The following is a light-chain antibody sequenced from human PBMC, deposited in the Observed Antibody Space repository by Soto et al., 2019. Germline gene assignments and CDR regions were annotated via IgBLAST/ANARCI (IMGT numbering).Light chain of an antibody. CDR3: QQYDIWPPYT. CDR1: QNIRSS. Sequence: ELVVLQAPDSLSTSPGVRVTLSCLSSQNIRSSLAWYQQRPGQAPRLLIYDASTRATGIPPRFSGGGSGTEFTVTISSLQSEDFAIYYCQQYDIWPPYTLGQGTKVDIK. J-gene: IGKJ2*01. V-gene: IGKV3-15*01. CDR2: DAS.